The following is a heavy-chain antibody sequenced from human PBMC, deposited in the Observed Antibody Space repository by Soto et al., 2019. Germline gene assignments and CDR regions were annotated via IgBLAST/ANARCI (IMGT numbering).Heavy chain of an antibody. V-gene: IGHV3-21*01. D-gene: IGHD2-2*01. CDR3: ARGPIVVVPAAQKAENWFDP. CDR1: GFTFSSYS. Sequence: GGSLRLSCAASGFTFSSYSMNWVRQAPGKGLEWVSSISSSSSYIYYADSVKGRFTISRDNAKNSLYLQMNSLRAEDTAVYYCARGPIVVVPAAQKAENWFDPWGQGTLVTVSS. CDR2: ISSSSSYI. J-gene: IGHJ5*02.